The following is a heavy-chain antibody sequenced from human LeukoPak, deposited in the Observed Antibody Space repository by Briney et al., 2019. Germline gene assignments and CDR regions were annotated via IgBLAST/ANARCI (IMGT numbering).Heavy chain of an antibody. V-gene: IGHV4-59*01. CDR2: IDHTGST. CDR3: ARVWGVTDFYDSRGAFDI. D-gene: IGHD3-22*01. J-gene: IGHJ3*02. CDR1: GDSISIYY. Sequence: SETLSLTCSVSGDSISIYYWNWIRQPPGKGLEWIGYIDHTGSTNYNPSLNSRVTISRDTSTNQFSLKLNSVTAADTAVYYCARVWGVTDFYDSRGAFDIWGQGTMVTVSS.